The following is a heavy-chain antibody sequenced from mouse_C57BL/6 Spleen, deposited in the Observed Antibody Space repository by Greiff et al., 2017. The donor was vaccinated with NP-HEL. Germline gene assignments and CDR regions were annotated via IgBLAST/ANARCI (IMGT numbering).Heavy chain of an antibody. Sequence: DVHLVESGGGLVKPGGSLKLSCAASGFTFSSYTMSWVRQTPEKRLEWVATISGGGGNTYYPDSVKGRFTISRDNAKNTLYLQMSSLRSEDTALYYCARRDYYGSSPWYFDVWGTGTTVTVSS. J-gene: IGHJ1*03. D-gene: IGHD1-1*01. CDR3: ARRDYYGSSPWYFDV. V-gene: IGHV5-9*01. CDR1: GFTFSSYT. CDR2: ISGGGGNT.